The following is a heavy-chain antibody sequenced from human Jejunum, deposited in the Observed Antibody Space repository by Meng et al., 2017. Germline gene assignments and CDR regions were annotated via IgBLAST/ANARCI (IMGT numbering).Heavy chain of an antibody. J-gene: IGHJ4*02. D-gene: IGHD5-24*01. CDR1: GFTFSDYW. CDR2: VESDGSST. V-gene: IGHV3-74*01. Sequence: GESLKISCAASGFTFSDYWMHWVRQAPGKGLVWVSHVESDGSSTNYADSVKGRFTISRDNVKTTLYLQMSSLRVEDTGVYYCARDPARGDGYVYDDWGQGTLVTVSS. CDR3: ARDPARGDGYVYDD.